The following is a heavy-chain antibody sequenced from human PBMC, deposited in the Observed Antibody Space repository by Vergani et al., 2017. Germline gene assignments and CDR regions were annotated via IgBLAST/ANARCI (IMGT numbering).Heavy chain of an antibody. V-gene: IGHV1-2*02. CDR1: GNTFIGYY. CDR3: AREGYSSSNGGRAFDG. Sequence: QVQLVQSGAEVKKPGASVKVFCKASGNTFIGYYIHWVRQAPGQGLELVGWNNLKSGDTKCAQKFQGRVTMTRDTSISTAYMGLSSLRSDDTAVYYCAREGYSSSNGGRAFDGWGQGTRVTVSS. CDR2: NNLKSGDT. D-gene: IGHD6-19*01. J-gene: IGHJ3*01.